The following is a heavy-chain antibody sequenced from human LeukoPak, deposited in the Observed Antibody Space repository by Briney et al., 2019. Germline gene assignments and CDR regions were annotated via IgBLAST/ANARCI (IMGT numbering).Heavy chain of an antibody. V-gene: IGHV3-13*01. CDR1: GFTFYNND. D-gene: IGHD1-14*01. CDR3: VRQPDSARYGFDY. Sequence: GGSLRLSCEVSGFTFYNNDMHWVRQSTGKGLEWVSAIGSAGYTYYAESVRGRFTITRDTAKQSLYLQMNSLRVEDTAVYHCVRQPDSARYGFDYWGRGTQVTVSS. J-gene: IGHJ4*02. CDR2: IGSAGYT.